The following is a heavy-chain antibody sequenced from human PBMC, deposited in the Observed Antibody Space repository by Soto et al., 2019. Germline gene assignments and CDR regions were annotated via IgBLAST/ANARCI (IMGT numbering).Heavy chain of an antibody. D-gene: IGHD5-12*01. V-gene: IGHV3-43*01. CDR3: AKESRDGYNYVDY. J-gene: IGHJ4*02. Sequence: EVQLVESGGGVVQPGGSLRLSCAGSGFTFDDYTMHWVRQAPGKGLEWVSLIVWDGSSIKYADSVKGRFTISRDNSKTSLSLQMNSLRTEDTAFYYCAKESRDGYNYVDYWGQGTLVTVSS. CDR2: IVWDGSSI. CDR1: GFTFDDYT.